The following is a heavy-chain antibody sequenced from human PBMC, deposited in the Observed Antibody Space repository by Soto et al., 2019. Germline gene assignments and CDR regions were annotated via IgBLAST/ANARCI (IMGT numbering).Heavy chain of an antibody. CDR2: ISRYNDNT. CDR1: GYTFIRYG. J-gene: IGHJ6*02. V-gene: IGHV1-18*01. CDR3: AREYGMDV. Sequence: ASVKVSCKASGYTFIRYGIAWVRQAPGQGLEWLGWISRYNDNTTYTQKLQGRVTMTTDTSTKTAFMELRSLTGDDTAVYYCAREYGMDVWGQGTTVTVSS.